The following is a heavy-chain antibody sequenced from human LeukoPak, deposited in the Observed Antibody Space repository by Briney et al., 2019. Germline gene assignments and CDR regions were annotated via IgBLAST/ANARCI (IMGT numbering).Heavy chain of an antibody. CDR2: ISYDGSNK. V-gene: IGHV3-30*04. CDR1: GFTFSSYA. CDR3: ARDHATIVIAAAFDY. Sequence: GGSLRLSCAASGFTFSSYAMHWVRQAPGKGLEWVAVISYDGSNKYYADSVKGRFTISRDNSKNTLYLQMNSLRAEDTAVYYCARDHATIVIAAAFDYWGQGTLVSFSS. J-gene: IGHJ4*02. D-gene: IGHD6-13*01.